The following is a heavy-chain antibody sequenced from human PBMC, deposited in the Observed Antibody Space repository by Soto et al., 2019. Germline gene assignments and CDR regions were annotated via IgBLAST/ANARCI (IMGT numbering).Heavy chain of an antibody. CDR2: ISGSGGST. Sequence: PGGSLRLSCAASGFTFSSYAMSWVRQAPGKGLEWVSAISGSGGSTYYADSVKGRFTISRDNSKNTLYLQMNSLRAEYTAVYYCAKDLTVSSSWYIGYYYYGMDVWGQGTTVTVSS. D-gene: IGHD6-13*01. CDR1: GFTFSSYA. V-gene: IGHV3-23*01. J-gene: IGHJ6*02. CDR3: AKDLTVSSSWYIGYYYYGMDV.